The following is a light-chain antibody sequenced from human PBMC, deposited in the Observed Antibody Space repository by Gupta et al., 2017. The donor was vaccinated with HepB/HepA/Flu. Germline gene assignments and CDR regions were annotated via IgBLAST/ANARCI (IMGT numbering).Light chain of an antibody. J-gene: IGKJ4*01. CDR1: QGISTY. CDR3: QQPHSYPFT. V-gene: IGKV1-9*01. CDR2: AAS. Sequence: DIQLTQSPSFLSASVGDRVTITCRASQGISTYLAWYQQKPGKPPKLLIYAASTLQSGVPSRFSGSGAGTEFTLSISIRHPEDFATYCCQQPHSYPFTFGGGTKVEIK.